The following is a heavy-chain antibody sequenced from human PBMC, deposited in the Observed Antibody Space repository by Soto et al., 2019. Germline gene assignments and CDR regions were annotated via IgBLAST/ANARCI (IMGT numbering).Heavy chain of an antibody. Sequence: GGSLRLSCAASGFTFSDHYMDWVRQAPGKGLEWVGRTGNKANSYTTEYAASVKGRFTISRDDSKNSLYLQMNSLKTEDTAVYYCASVTEAYPPYWGQGTLVTVS. V-gene: IGHV3-72*01. J-gene: IGHJ4*02. CDR3: ASVTEAYPPY. D-gene: IGHD4-4*01. CDR2: TGNKANSYTT. CDR1: GFTFSDHY.